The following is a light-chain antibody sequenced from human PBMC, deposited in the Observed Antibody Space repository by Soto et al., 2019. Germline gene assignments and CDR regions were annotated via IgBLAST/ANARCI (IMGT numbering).Light chain of an antibody. CDR3: QQYNCYST. CDR2: KAS. V-gene: IGKV1-5*03. J-gene: IGKJ1*01. CDR1: QSVSNW. Sequence: DIQMTQSPSTLSASVGDRVTITCRASQSVSNWLAWYQQKPGKAPNLLIYKASSLETGVPSRFIGSGSETESPITISSQPHDVAANYYCQQYNCYSTFGQGTKLEIK.